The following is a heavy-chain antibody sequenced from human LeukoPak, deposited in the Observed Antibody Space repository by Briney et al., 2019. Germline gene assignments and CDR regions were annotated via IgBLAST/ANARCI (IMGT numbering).Heavy chain of an antibody. CDR1: GFTFRNYV. CDR3: AREGYYDSRSPPSLYFDY. J-gene: IGHJ4*02. D-gene: IGHD3-10*01. CDR2: TSSDLNVK. V-gene: IGHV3-30-3*01. Sequence: GGSLGLFCAASGFTFRNYVIHWVRQAPGKGLEWVAVTSSDLNVKLYADSVKGRFTISRDNSRSTLYLQMNSLRPEDTAIYYCAREGYYDSRSPPSLYFDYWGQGTLVTVSS.